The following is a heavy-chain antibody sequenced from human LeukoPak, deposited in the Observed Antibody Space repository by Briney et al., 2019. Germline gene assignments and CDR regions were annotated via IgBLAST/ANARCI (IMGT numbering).Heavy chain of an antibody. V-gene: IGHV4-4*07. J-gene: IGHJ4*02. CDR3: ARGYGSGSYPPGYYFDY. CDR1: GGSISSYY. CDR2: IYTSGST. D-gene: IGHD3-10*01. Sequence: SETLSLTCTVSGGSISSYYWSWIRQPAGKGLEWIGRIYTSGSTNYNPSLKSRVTMSVDTSKNQFSLKLSSVTAADTAVYYCARGYGSGSYPPGYYFDYWGQGTLVTVSS.